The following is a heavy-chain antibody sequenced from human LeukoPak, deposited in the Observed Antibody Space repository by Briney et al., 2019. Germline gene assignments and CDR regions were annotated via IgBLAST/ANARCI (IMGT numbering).Heavy chain of an antibody. CDR2: ISAYNGNT. Sequence: ASLKISCKASGYTFTSYGISWVRQAPGQGLEWMGWISAYNGNTNYAQKLQCRVTMTTDTSTSTAYMELRSLRSDDTAVYYCARDRAVAGPEYFQHWGKGPLVTVSS. D-gene: IGHD6-19*01. J-gene: IGHJ1*01. CDR3: ARDRAVAGPEYFQH. CDR1: GYTFTSYG. V-gene: IGHV1-18*01.